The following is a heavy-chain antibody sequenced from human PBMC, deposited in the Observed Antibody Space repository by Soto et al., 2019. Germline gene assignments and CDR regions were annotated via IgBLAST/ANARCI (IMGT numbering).Heavy chain of an antibody. CDR2: INHSGST. D-gene: IGHD2-8*02. Sequence: PSETLSLTCTVSGGSISSSSYSWGWIRQPPGTGLEWIGEINHSGSTNYNPSLKSRVTISVDTSKNQFSLKLTSVTAADTAVYYCARDKITGLFDYWGQGTLVT. V-gene: IGHV4-39*07. CDR3: ARDKITGLFDY. J-gene: IGHJ4*02. CDR1: GGSISSSSYS.